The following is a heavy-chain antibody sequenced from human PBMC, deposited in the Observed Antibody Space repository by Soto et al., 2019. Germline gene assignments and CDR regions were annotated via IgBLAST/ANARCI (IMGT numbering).Heavy chain of an antibody. CDR2: MYYSGST. Sequence: PSETPTLTCTVSGGTFSSCCYYWVWIRQAPGEGLVWIGNMYYSGSTNYNPSLRSRVTISVDTSKNQFSLKLSSVTAADTAVYYCARDGYYFEYWGQGTLVTVSS. CDR1: GGTFSSCCYY. J-gene: IGHJ4*02. D-gene: IGHD5-12*01. V-gene: IGHV4-39*07. CDR3: ARDGYYFEY.